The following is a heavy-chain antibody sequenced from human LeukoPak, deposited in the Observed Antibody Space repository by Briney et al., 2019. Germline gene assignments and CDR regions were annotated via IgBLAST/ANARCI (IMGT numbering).Heavy chain of an antibody. CDR2: IYSGGST. CDR3: ASGEVAVAGTPYDAFDI. CDR1: GFTVSSNY. D-gene: IGHD6-19*01. V-gene: IGHV3-66*01. J-gene: IGHJ3*02. Sequence: SGGSLRLSCAASGFTVSSNYMSWARQAPGKGLEWVSVIYSGGSTYYADSVKGRFTISRDNSKNTLYLQMNSLRAEDTAVYYCASGEVAVAGTPYDAFDIWGQGTMVTVSS.